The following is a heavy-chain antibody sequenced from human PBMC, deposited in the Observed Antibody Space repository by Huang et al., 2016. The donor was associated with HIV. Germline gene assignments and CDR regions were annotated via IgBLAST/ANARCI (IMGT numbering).Heavy chain of an antibody. CDR2: SSETGSVI. V-gene: IGHV3-48*01. J-gene: IGHJ4*02. D-gene: IGHD6-13*01. CDR1: GFSFRSCN. Sequence: EEQLVESGGGLVQPGGSLRLSCAASGFSFRSCNMNWVRQALGKGRELRSYSSETGSVITYADAVKGRFTVSRDNAKNSLYLQMDSLRAEDTAVYYCARGYSSSWLYNWGQGTLVTVSS. CDR3: ARGYSSSWLYN.